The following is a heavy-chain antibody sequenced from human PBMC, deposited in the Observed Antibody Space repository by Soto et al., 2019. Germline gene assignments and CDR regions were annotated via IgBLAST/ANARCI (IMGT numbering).Heavy chain of an antibody. Sequence: PSETLSLTCTVSGGSISSYYRSWIRQPPGKGLEWIGYIYYSGNTNYNPSLKSRVTISVDTSKNQFSLKLSSVTAADTAVYYCGRGEVDRYNWNYGIDYWGQGTLVTVSS. CDR2: IYYSGNT. CDR3: GRGEVDRYNWNYGIDY. V-gene: IGHV4-59*01. J-gene: IGHJ4*02. D-gene: IGHD1-7*01. CDR1: GGSISSYY.